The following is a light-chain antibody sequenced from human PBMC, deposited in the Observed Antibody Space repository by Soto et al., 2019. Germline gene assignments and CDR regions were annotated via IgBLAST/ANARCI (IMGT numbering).Light chain of an antibody. CDR3: HQTSTSPLT. Sequence: EVVLTQSPDTLSLSPGERASLACRASQIVRKNYLAWYQQKPGQPPRLLIHDASLRATGIPDRFSASGSGTDFTLTISRLEPEDFAVYYCHQTSTSPLTFGGGTKLELK. CDR2: DAS. J-gene: IGKJ4*01. CDR1: QIVRKNY. V-gene: IGKV3-20*01.